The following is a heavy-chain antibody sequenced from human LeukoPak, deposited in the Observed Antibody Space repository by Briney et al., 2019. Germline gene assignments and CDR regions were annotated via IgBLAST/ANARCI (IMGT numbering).Heavy chain of an antibody. Sequence: SVKVSCKASGGTFSSYAISWVRQAPGQGLEWMGGIIPIFGTANYAQKFQGRVTITTDESTSTAYMELSSLRSEDTAVYYCARVPQTSMAARHAFDIWSQGTMVTVSS. D-gene: IGHD6-6*01. CDR3: ARVPQTSMAARHAFDI. J-gene: IGHJ3*02. V-gene: IGHV1-69*05. CDR2: IIPIFGTA. CDR1: GGTFSSYA.